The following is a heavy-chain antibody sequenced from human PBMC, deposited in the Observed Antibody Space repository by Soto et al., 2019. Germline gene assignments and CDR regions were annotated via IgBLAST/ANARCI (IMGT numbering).Heavy chain of an antibody. CDR2: IYYSGST. CDR3: ARGGSNFDWLLPFDY. J-gene: IGHJ4*02. CDR1: GGSISSYY. V-gene: IGHV4-59*01. D-gene: IGHD3-9*01. Sequence: SETLSLTCTVSGGSISSYYCSWSRQPPGKGLEWIGYIYYSGSTNYNPSLKSRVTISVDTSKNQFSLKLSSVTAADTAVYYCARGGSNFDWLLPFDYWGQGTLVTVSS.